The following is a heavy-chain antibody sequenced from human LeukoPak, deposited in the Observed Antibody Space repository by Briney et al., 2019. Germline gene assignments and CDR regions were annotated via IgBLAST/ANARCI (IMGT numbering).Heavy chain of an antibody. D-gene: IGHD4-17*01. V-gene: IGHV3-48*01. CDR1: GFTFSSYS. CDR3: ARDHDYGDYVCGY. CDR2: ISSSSSTI. J-gene: IGHJ4*02. Sequence: GGPPRLSCAASGFTFSSYSMNWVRQAPGKGLEWVSYISSSSSTIYYADSVKGRFTISRDNAKNSLYLQMNSLRAEDTAVYYCARDHDYGDYVCGYWGQGTLVTVSS.